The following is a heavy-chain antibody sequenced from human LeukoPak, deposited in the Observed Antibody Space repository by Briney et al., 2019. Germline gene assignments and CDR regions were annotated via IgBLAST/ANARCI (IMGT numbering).Heavy chain of an antibody. J-gene: IGHJ3*02. CDR1: GFTFRSYD. D-gene: IGHD3-22*01. CDR2: VWYDESNK. V-gene: IGHV3-33*01. CDR3: AREDSSGAFDI. Sequence: GGSLRLSCAASGFTFRSYDMHWVRQAPGKGLEWVAVVWYDESNKYYVDSVKGRFTISRDSSKNTLYLQMNSLRVEDTALYYCAREDSSGAFDIWGQGTMVTVSS.